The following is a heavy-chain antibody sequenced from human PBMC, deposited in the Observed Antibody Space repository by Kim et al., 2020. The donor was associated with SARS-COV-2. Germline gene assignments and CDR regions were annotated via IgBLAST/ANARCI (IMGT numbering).Heavy chain of an antibody. CDR1: GGSISSSNW. J-gene: IGHJ6*02. D-gene: IGHD3-16*01. Sequence: SETLSLTCAVSGGSISSSNWWWLVRQPPGEGLWWIGDIDHSGSTYYNPSLKRRVTIAVDKAKKQSSLERSSVTAADTALYYGAGSRFHVWGSRFYYYDGMDASGHGTTVTVSS. V-gene: IGHV4-4*02. CDR3: AGSRFHVWGSRFYYYDGMDA. CDR2: IDHSGST.